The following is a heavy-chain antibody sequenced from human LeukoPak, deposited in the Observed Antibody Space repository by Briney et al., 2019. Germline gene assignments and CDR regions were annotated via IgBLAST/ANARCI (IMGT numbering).Heavy chain of an antibody. CDR1: GGSISSSSYY. CDR2: MYYSGST. D-gene: IGHD3-3*01. Sequence: TSETLSLTCTVSGGSISSSSYYWGWIRQPLGKGLEWIGSMYYSGSTYYNPSLKSRVTISVDTSKNQFSLKLSSVTAADTAVYYCARHTTIFGHFGYWGQGTLVTVSS. V-gene: IGHV4-39*01. J-gene: IGHJ4*02. CDR3: ARHTTIFGHFGY.